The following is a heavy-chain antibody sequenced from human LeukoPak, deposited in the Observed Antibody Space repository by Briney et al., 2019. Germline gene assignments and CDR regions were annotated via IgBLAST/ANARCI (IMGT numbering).Heavy chain of an antibody. CDR1: GFTFSSYE. D-gene: IGHD5-18*01. Sequence: GGSLRLSCAASGFTFSSYEMNWVRQAPGKGLEWVSYISSSGSTIYYADSVKGRFTISRDNSKNTLYLQMNSLRAEDTAVYYCAKGLYSYGDYWGQGTLVTVSS. V-gene: IGHV3-48*03. CDR2: ISSSGSTI. J-gene: IGHJ4*02. CDR3: AKGLYSYGDY.